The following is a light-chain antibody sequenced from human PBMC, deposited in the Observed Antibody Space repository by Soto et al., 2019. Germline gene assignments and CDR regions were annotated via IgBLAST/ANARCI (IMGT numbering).Light chain of an antibody. Sequence: DFQMNQSPSSLSATVGDSVTIXXRASQGIRHDLGWYQQKPGQAPKRXRDAASSLQRGVPSRFSGSGAGTEFTLTSSSLQPEDFATYYCLQHNSYPGTFGQGTKVDIK. CDR3: LQHNSYPGT. CDR1: QGIRHD. CDR2: AAS. J-gene: IGKJ1*01. V-gene: IGKV1-17*01.